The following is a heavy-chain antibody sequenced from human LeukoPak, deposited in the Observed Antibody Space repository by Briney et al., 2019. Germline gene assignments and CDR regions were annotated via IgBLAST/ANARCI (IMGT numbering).Heavy chain of an antibody. CDR2: IFTSGST. Sequence: SETLSLTCTVSGASISSYYWSWIRHPAGKGLEGIGRIFTSGSTNYNPSLKSRVTMSVDTSKNQFSLKLSSVTAADTAVYYCARGPPADTVTSYFDYWGQGTLVTVSS. V-gene: IGHV4-4*07. D-gene: IGHD4-11*01. J-gene: IGHJ4*02. CDR3: ARGPPADTVTSYFDY. CDR1: GASISSYY.